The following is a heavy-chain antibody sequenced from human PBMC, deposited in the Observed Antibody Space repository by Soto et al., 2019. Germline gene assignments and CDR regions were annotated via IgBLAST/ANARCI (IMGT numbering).Heavy chain of an antibody. V-gene: IGHV3-73*02. CDR1: GFTFSGSA. CDR3: TSLGGSTGT. D-gene: IGHD3-16*01. J-gene: IGHJ4*02. Sequence: EVQLVESGGGLVQPGGSLKLSCAASGFTFSGSAMHWVRQASGKGLEWVGRIRSKANSYATAYAASVKGRFTISRDDLKNTAYLQMNSLKTEDTAVYYCTSLGGSTGTWGQGTLVTVSS. CDR2: IRSKANSYAT.